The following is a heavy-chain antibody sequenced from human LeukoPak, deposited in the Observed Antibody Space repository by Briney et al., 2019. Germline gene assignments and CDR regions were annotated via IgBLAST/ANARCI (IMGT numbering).Heavy chain of an antibody. CDR1: GGSISSGGFH. J-gene: IGHJ4*02. CDR2: IYYTGST. V-gene: IGHV4-31*03. Sequence: SETLSLTCTVSGGSISSGGFHWSWIRQHPGKGLEWIGYIYYTGSTNYNPSLKSRLTISVDTSKNQFSLRLSSVTAADTAVYYCARVSHGSGSCIDYWGQGTLVTVSS. D-gene: IGHD3-10*01. CDR3: ARVSHGSGSCIDY.